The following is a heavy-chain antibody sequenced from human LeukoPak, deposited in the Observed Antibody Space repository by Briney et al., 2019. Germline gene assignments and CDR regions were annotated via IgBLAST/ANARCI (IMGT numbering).Heavy chain of an antibody. D-gene: IGHD2-2*01. CDR3: ARDYCSSTSCPGSAFDI. V-gene: IGHV4-61*02. CDR2: IYTSGST. J-gene: IGHJ3*02. CDR1: GGSISSGSYY. Sequence: SQTLSLTXTVSGGSISSGSYYWSWIRQPAGKGLEWLGRIYTSGSTNYNPSLKSRVTMSVDTSKNQFSLKLSSVTAADTAVYYCARDYCSSTSCPGSAFDIWGQGTMVTVSS.